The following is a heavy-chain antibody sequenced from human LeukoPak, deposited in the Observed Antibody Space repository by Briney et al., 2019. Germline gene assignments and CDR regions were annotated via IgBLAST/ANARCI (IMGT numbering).Heavy chain of an antibody. J-gene: IGHJ4*02. D-gene: IGHD3-22*01. CDR2: INPNSGGT. Sequence: GASVKVSCKASGYTFTGYYMHWVRQAPGQGLEWMGRINPNSGGTNYAQKFQGRVTMTRDTSISTAYMELSRLRSDDTAVYYCARVAVPYYYDSSGYLTYFDYWGQGTLVTVSS. CDR3: ARVAVPYYYDSSGYLTYFDY. CDR1: GYTFTGYY. V-gene: IGHV1-2*06.